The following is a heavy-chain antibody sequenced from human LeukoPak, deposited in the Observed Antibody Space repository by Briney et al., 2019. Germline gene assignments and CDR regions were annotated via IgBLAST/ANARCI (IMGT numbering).Heavy chain of an antibody. CDR3: ARGTGSTNYYFDS. CDR2: TFYRSKWYN. CDR1: GDSVSSNRAG. J-gene: IGHJ4*02. Sequence: SQTLSLTCAISGDSVSSNRAGWNWIRQCPSRGLQWLGRTFYRSKWYNEYSPSVRSRITINPDTSRNQFSLQLNSVTPEDTAVYYCARGTGSTNYYFDSWGQGTLVTVSS. V-gene: IGHV6-1*01. D-gene: IGHD3/OR15-3a*01.